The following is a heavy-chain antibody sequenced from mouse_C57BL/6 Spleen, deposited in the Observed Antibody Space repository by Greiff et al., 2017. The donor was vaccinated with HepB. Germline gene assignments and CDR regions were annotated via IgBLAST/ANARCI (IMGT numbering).Heavy chain of an antibody. D-gene: IGHD4-1*01. CDR1: GFNIKDDY. Sequence: EVQLQQSGAELVRPGASVKLSCTASGFNIKDDYMHWVKQRPEQGLEWIGWIDPENGDTEYASKFQGKATITADTSSNTAYLQLSSLTSEDTAVYYCTTNWEDYAKDYWGQGTSVTVSS. CDR2: IDPENGDT. CDR3: TTNWEDYAKDY. J-gene: IGHJ4*01. V-gene: IGHV14-4*01.